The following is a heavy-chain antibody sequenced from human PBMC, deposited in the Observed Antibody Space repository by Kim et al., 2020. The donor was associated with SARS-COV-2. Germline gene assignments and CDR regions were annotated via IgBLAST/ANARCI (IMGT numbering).Heavy chain of an antibody. J-gene: IGHJ4*02. CDR1: GYTFTDYG. D-gene: IGHD3-16*01. CDR3: ARAYYYDSANDF. Sequence: ASVKVSCKASGYTFTDYGLTWVRQAPGQGLEWLGWISTYNGNTNYAQKFQGRVAMSTDTSRTTGYMELRSLTSDDTAVYFCARAYYYDSANDFWGQGT. V-gene: IGHV1-18*01. CDR2: ISTYNGNT.